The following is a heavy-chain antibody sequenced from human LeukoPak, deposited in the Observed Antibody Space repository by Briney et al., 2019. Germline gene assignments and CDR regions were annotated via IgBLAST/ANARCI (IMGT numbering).Heavy chain of an antibody. D-gene: IGHD2-2*01. V-gene: IGHV3-30*18. J-gene: IGHJ6*02. CDR3: AKDLPAATIYYYYGRDV. CDR2: ISYDGSNK. CDR1: GFTFSSYG. Sequence: WRSLRLSCAASGFTFSSYGMDWIRHAPGKWLECVSVISYDGSNKCYADSVKGRFTMSRDNSKNTLYLQMNSLRAEATAVYYCAKDLPAATIYYYYGRDVWGQGTTVTVSS.